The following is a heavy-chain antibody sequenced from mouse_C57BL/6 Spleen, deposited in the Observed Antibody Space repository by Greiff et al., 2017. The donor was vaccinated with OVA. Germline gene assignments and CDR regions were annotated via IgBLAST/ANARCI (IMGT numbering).Heavy chain of an antibody. CDR1: GYSITSGYY. CDR2: ISYDGSN. J-gene: IGHJ4*01. Sequence: EVQLQESGPGLVKPSQSLSLTCSVTGYSITSGYYWNWIRQFPGNKLEWMGYISYDGSNNYNPSLKNRISITRDTSKNQFFLKLNSVTTEDTATYYCARLHYSNAMDYWGQGTSVTVSS. CDR3: ARLHYSNAMDY. V-gene: IGHV3-6*01. D-gene: IGHD2-5*01.